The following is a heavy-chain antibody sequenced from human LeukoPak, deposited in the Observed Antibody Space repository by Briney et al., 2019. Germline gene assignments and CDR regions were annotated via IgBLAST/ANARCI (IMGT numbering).Heavy chain of an antibody. CDR1: GFTVSSNY. V-gene: IGHV3-66*01. Sequence: GGSLRLSCAASGFTVSSNYMSWVRQAPGEGLEWVSVIYSGGSTYYADSVKGRFTISRDNSKDTLYLQMNSLRAEDTAVYYCARGSNYDSSGGFDYWGQGTLVTVSS. J-gene: IGHJ4*02. CDR2: IYSGGST. CDR3: ARGSNYDSSGGFDY. D-gene: IGHD3-22*01.